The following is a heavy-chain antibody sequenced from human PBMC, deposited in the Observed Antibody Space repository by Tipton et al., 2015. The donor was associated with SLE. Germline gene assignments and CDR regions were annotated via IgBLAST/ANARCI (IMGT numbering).Heavy chain of an antibody. CDR1: GVSISSGIYY. CDR3: ARDYYSGTYGHDY. V-gene: IGHV4-61*02. CDR2: IYTSEST. Sequence: TLSLTCTVSGVSISSGIYYWSWIRQPAGKGLEWIGRIYTSESTSYNPSLKSRVTISVDTSKNQFSLKLSSVTAADTAVYYCARDYYSGTYGHDYWGQGTLVTVS. J-gene: IGHJ4*02. D-gene: IGHD1-26*01.